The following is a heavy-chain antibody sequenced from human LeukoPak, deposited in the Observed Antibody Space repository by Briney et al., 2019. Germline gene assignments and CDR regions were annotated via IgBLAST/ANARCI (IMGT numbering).Heavy chain of an antibody. CDR1: GYTFTGCY. CDR2: INPNSGDT. Sequence: GASVKVSCKASGYTFTGCYMHWVRQAPGQGLEWMGWINPNSGDTNYAQKFQGRVTVTRDTSISTAYMELSRLRSDDTAVYYCARVGSSGWYVHPTLDYWGQGTLVTVSS. J-gene: IGHJ4*02. D-gene: IGHD6-19*01. CDR3: ARVGSSGWYVHPTLDY. V-gene: IGHV1-2*02.